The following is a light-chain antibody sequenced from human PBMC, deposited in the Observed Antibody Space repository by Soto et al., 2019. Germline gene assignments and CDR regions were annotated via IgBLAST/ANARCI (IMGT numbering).Light chain of an antibody. V-gene: IGKV3-11*01. CDR3: QQYNNWPRT. CDR1: QSVNNY. Sequence: EIVLTQSPATLSLSPGERATLSCRASQSVNNYLAWYQQRPGQAPRLLIYDASNRATGIPARFSGSGSGTEFTLTINSLQSEDFAVYYCQQYNNWPRTFGQGTKVDI. J-gene: IGKJ1*01. CDR2: DAS.